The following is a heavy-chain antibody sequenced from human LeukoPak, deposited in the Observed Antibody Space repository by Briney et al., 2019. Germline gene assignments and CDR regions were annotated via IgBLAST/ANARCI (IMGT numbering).Heavy chain of an antibody. CDR3: ARVRYYYGMDV. J-gene: IGHJ6*02. CDR2: VYSGGST. Sequence: GGSLRLSCAVSGFTFSDYYMSWIRQAPGKGLEWVSVVYSGGSTYYADSVKGRFTISRHNSKNTLYLQMNSLRAEDTAVYYCARVRYYYGMDVWGQGTTVTVSS. CDR1: GFTFSDYY. V-gene: IGHV3-53*04.